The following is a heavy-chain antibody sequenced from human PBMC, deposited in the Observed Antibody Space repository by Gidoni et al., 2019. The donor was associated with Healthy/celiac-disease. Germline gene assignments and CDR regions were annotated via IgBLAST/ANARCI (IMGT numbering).Heavy chain of an antibody. D-gene: IGHD2-15*01. CDR1: GFAFSSDA. J-gene: IGHJ5*02. V-gene: IGHV3-23*01. CDR2: ISGSGGST. CDR3: AKDPLGIVVVVAATPGWFDP. Sequence: EVQLLESGGGLVQPGGSLRLSCAASGFAFSSDAMTWVRQAPGKGLEWVSAISGSGGSTYYADAVKGRFTISRDNSKNTLYLQMNSLRAEDTAVYYCAKDPLGIVVVVAATPGWFDPWGQGTLVTVSS.